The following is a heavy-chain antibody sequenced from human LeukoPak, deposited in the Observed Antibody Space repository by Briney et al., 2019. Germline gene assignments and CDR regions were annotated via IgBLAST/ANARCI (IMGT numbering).Heavy chain of an antibody. Sequence: PGGSLRLSCAASGFTFSSYARSGVRQAPGKGVEWVSAISGRGGSTYYAASVKGRFTISRDNSKNTLYLQMNSLRAEDTALYYCARDGEVCSSTSCNRGGGAFDIWGQGTMVTVSS. V-gene: IGHV3-23*01. D-gene: IGHD2-2*01. CDR1: GFTFSSYA. J-gene: IGHJ3*02. CDR2: ISGRGGST. CDR3: ARDGEVCSSTSCNRGGGAFDI.